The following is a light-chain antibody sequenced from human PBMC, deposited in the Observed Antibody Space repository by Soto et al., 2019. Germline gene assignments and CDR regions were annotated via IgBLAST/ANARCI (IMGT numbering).Light chain of an antibody. CDR1: QGISSY. Sequence: AIRMTQSPSSFSASTGDRVTITCRASQGISSYLAWYQQKPGKAPKLLIYAASTLQSGVPSRFSGSGSGTDFTLTITCMQSQDSATYYCQQYHSYPPTFGGGTKVDI. CDR2: AAS. V-gene: IGKV1-8*01. CDR3: QQYHSYPPT. J-gene: IGKJ4*01.